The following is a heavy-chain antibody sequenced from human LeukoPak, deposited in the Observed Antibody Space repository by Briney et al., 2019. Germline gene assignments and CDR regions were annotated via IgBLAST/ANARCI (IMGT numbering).Heavy chain of an antibody. Sequence: GASLRLSCAASRFTFSSYAMHWVRQAPGKGLEWVAVISYDGSYKYYADSVKGRFTISRDNSKNTLYLQMNSLRDEDTAVYYCAREAYSGSKQMDYWGQGTLVTVSS. J-gene: IGHJ4*02. V-gene: IGHV3-30*04. CDR3: AREAYSGSKQMDY. CDR2: ISYDGSYK. CDR1: RFTFSSYA. D-gene: IGHD1-26*01.